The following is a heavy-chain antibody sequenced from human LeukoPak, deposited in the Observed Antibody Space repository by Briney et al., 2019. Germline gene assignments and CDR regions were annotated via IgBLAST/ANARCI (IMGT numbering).Heavy chain of an antibody. CDR1: VGTFSSYA. V-gene: IGHV1-8*02. D-gene: IGHD4/OR15-4a*01. CDR3: ARGALGGGADDY. Sequence: ASVKVSCKASVGTFSSYAISWVGQAPGQGLEWMGWMNPNSGNTGYAQKFQGRVTMTRNTSISTAYMELSSLRSEDTAVYYCARGALGGGADDYWGQGTLVTVSS. CDR2: MNPNSGNT. J-gene: IGHJ4*02.